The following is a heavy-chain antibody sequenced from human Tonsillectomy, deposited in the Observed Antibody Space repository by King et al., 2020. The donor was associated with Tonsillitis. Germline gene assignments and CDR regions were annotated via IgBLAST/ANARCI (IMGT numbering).Heavy chain of an antibody. CDR3: ARSLNPDWYFDL. Sequence: VQLVESGGNLVQPGGSLRLSCAASGFTFSSYSMNWVRQAPGKGLEWLSYISTSTSAKYYADSVKGRFTISRDNAKNSLSLQMNSLRAEDTAVYYCARSLNPDWYFDLWGRGTLVTVSS. CDR2: ISTSTSAK. V-gene: IGHV3-48*01. J-gene: IGHJ2*01. CDR1: GFTFSSYS.